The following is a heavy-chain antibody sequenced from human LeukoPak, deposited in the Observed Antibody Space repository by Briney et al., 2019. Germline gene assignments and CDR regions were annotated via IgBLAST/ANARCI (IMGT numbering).Heavy chain of an antibody. CDR3: ARDRSFDSSGYYQPPDY. CDR1: GGSISSYY. CDR2: IYTSGNT. V-gene: IGHV4-4*07. J-gene: IGHJ4*02. D-gene: IGHD3-22*01. Sequence: SETLSLTCTVSGGSISSYYWSWIRQSAGKGLEWIGRIYTSGNTNYNPSLKSRVTLSLDTSKNQFSLTLSSVTAADTAVYYCARDRSFDSSGYYQPPDYWGQGILVTVSS.